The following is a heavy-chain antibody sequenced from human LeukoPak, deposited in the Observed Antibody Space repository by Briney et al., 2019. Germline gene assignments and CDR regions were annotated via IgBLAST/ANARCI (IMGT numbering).Heavy chain of an antibody. Sequence: PSETLSLTCTVSGGSISSYYWSWLRQPPGKGLEWIGYIYYSGSTNYNPPLKSRVTISVDTSKNQFSLKLSSVTAADTAVYYCAIQGYNSYFDYWGQGTLVTVSS. V-gene: IGHV4-59*01. CDR1: GGSISSYY. CDR3: AIQGYNSYFDY. CDR2: IYYSGST. J-gene: IGHJ4*02. D-gene: IGHD5-24*01.